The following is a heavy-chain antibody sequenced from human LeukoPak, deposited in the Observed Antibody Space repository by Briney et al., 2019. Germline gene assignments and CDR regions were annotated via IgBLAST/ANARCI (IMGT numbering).Heavy chain of an antibody. Sequence: ASVKASCTASGYTFTSYDINWVRQATGQGLEWMGWMNPNSGNTGYAQKFQGRVTMTRNTSISTAYMELSSLRSEDTAVYYCARGRFSNWFDPWGQGTLVTVSS. CDR2: MNPNSGNT. V-gene: IGHV1-8*01. CDR1: GYTFTSYD. CDR3: ARGRFSNWFDP. J-gene: IGHJ5*02.